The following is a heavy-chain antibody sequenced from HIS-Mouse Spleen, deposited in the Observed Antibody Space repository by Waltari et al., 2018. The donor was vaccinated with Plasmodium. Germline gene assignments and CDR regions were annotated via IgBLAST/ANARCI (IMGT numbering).Heavy chain of an antibody. D-gene: IGHD3-10*01. CDR2: INHSGST. V-gene: IGHV4-34*01. CDR1: GGSFSGYY. CDR3: ARGRVLGTSSGYFDL. J-gene: IGHJ2*01. Sequence: QVQLQQWGAGLLKPSETLSLTCAVYGGSFSGYYWSWIRQPPGKGLEWIGEINHSGSTNHNPSLKSRVTISVDTSKNQSSLKLSSVTAADTAVYYCARGRVLGTSSGYFDLWGRGTLVTVSS.